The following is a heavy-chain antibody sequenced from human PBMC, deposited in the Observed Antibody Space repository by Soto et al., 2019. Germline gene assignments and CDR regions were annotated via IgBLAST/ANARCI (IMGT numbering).Heavy chain of an antibody. J-gene: IGHJ5*02. V-gene: IGHV4-34*01. CDR3: ASYYGSGSYYNWFDP. CDR2: INHSGST. Sequence: SETLSLTGAVDGGSFSGYYWSWIRQPPGKGLEWIGEINHSGSTNYNPSLKSRVTISVDTSKNQFSLKLSSVTAADTAVYYCASYYGSGSYYNWFDPWGQGTLVTVSS. CDR1: GGSFSGYY. D-gene: IGHD3-10*01.